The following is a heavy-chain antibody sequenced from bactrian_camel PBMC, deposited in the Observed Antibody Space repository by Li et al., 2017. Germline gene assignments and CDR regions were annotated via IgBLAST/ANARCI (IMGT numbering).Heavy chain of an antibody. Sequence: VQLVESGGGSVQAGGSLNLSCVESGFTYKSYCMGWIRQAPGKEREGVASIDSDGSTYYDDSVKGRFTISQDNAKNTLYLQMNSLKSEDTAMYYCAADRAGVACRSTRGDNYWGQGTQVTVS. J-gene: IGHJ4*01. CDR1: GFTYKSYC. CDR2: IDSDGST. D-gene: IGHD3*01. V-gene: IGHV3S67*01. CDR3: AADRAGVACRSTRGDNY.